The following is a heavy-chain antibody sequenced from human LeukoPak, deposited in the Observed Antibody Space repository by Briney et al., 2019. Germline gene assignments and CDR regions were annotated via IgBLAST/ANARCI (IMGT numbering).Heavy chain of an antibody. J-gene: IGHJ4*02. CDR1: GYSFTKNW. CDR2: IYPGDSDT. V-gene: IGHV5-51*01. CDR3: ATNTGYSYGYYFDY. D-gene: IGHD5-18*01. Sequence: GESLKISCKGSGYSFTKNWIGWVRQMPGKGLEWMGIIYPGDSDTRYSPSFQGQVTISDDKSISTAYLHWSSLKASDTAMYYCATNTGYSYGYYFDYWGQGTLVAVSS.